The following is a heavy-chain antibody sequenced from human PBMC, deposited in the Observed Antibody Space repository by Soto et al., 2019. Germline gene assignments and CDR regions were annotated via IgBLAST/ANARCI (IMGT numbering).Heavy chain of an antibody. V-gene: IGHV3-48*03. Sequence: EVQLVESGGGLVQPGGSLRLSCAASGFTLRSYEMTWVRQAPGKGLEWLSYISSGGTTIYYADSVKGRFTISRDNAKNSLYPQMNSLRAEDTAVYYCASLRFLEWLPPGTMDVWGQGTTVTVTS. D-gene: IGHD3-3*01. CDR1: GFTLRSYE. CDR2: ISSGGTTI. CDR3: ASLRFLEWLPPGTMDV. J-gene: IGHJ6*02.